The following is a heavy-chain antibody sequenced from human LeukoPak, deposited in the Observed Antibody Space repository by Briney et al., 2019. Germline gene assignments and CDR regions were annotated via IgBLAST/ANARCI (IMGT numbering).Heavy chain of an antibody. CDR3: ARHDYIWGSYRRFDP. Sequence: SETLSLTCTVSGDSISGSSYYWGWIRQPPGKGLEWIVSIYHSGSTYHKPSLKSRVTISVDTSKNQFSLKLNSVTAADTAAYYCARHDYIWGSYRRFDPWGQGTLVTVSS. V-gene: IGHV4-39*01. CDR2: IYHSGST. CDR1: GDSISGSSYY. J-gene: IGHJ5*02. D-gene: IGHD3-16*02.